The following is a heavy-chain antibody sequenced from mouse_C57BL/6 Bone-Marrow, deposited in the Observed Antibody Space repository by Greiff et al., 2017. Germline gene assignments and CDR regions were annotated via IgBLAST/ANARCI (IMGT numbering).Heavy chain of an antibody. CDR3: ARGLDY. CDR2: IHPNSGST. CDR1: GYSFTSYW. Sequence: QVQLQQSGAELVKPGASVKLSCKASGYSFTSYWMNWVKQRPGQGLEWIGMIHPNSGSTNYNEKFKSKDTLTVDKSSSTAYIPLSSLTSDYSAVYYYARGLDYWGQGTTLTVSS. V-gene: IGHV1-64*01. J-gene: IGHJ2*01.